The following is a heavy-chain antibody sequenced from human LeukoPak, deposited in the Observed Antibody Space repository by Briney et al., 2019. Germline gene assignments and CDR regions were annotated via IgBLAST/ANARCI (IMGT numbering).Heavy chain of an antibody. CDR2: ISSSGSYT. CDR3: VLDLFSSFAFDI. J-gene: IGHJ3*02. CDR1: VLTFSGYY. D-gene: IGHD3/OR15-3a*01. V-gene: IGHV3-11*06. Sequence: PGGSLRLSCAASVLTFSGYYMSWVRQAPGKGLEWISYISSSGSYTSYADSVKGRFTISRDNAKNSLYLQMNSLRAEDTAVYYCVLDLFSSFAFDIWGQGTMVTVSS.